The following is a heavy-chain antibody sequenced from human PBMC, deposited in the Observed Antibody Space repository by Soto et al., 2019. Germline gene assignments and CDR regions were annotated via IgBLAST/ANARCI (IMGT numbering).Heavy chain of an antibody. CDR2: MNPNSGNT. D-gene: IGHD5-18*01. V-gene: IGHV1-8*01. CDR1: GYTFTSYD. Sequence: ASVKVSCKASGYTFTSYDINWVRQATGQGLEWMGWMNPNSGNTGYAQKFQGRVTMTRNTSISTAYMELSSLRSEDTAVYYCATAMVTVPPDYYYYYMDVWGKGTTVTVSS. CDR3: ATAMVTVPPDYYYYYMDV. J-gene: IGHJ6*03.